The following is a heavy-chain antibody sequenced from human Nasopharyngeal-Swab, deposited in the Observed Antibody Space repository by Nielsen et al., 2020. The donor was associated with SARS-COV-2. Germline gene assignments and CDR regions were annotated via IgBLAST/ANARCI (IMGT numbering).Heavy chain of an antibody. V-gene: IGHV1-18*01. CDR2: ISAYNGNT. CDR1: FSPFPSYG. Sequence: ASVKVSCKASFSPFPSYGISWVRQAPGQGLEWMGWISAYNGNTNYAQKLQGRVTMTTDTSTSTAYMEPRSLRSDDTAVYYCARDRSHSPYSSSWYYFDYWGQGTLVTVSS. J-gene: IGHJ4*02. CDR3: ARDRSHSPYSSSWYYFDY. D-gene: IGHD6-13*01.